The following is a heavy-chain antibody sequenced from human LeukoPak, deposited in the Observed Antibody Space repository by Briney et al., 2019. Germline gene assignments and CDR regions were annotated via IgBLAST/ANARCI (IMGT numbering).Heavy chain of an antibody. J-gene: IGHJ4*02. CDR3: ARDEPYYDILTGYYMALDY. Sequence: GGPLRLSCAASGFTFSSYSMNWVRQAPGKGLEWVSYISSSSSTIYYADSVKGRFTISRDNAKNSLYLQMNSLRAEDTAVYYCARDEPYYDILTGYYMALDYWGQGTLVTVSS. D-gene: IGHD3-9*01. CDR2: ISSSSSTI. CDR1: GFTFSSYS. V-gene: IGHV3-48*01.